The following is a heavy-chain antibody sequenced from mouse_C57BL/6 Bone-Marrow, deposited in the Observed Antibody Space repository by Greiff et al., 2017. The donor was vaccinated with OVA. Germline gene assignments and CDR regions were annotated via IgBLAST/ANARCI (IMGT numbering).Heavy chain of an antibody. Sequence: VQLQQSGAELVRPGASVKLSCTASGFNIKDDYMHWVKQRPEQGLEWIGWIDPENGDTEYASKFQGKATITADTSSNTAYLQLSSLTSEYTAVYYCTTHHQNPVYDGYPAWLAYWGQGTLVTVSA. D-gene: IGHD2-3*01. CDR1: GFNIKDDY. CDR3: TTHHQNPVYDGYPAWLAY. V-gene: IGHV14-4*01. CDR2: IDPENGDT. J-gene: IGHJ3*01.